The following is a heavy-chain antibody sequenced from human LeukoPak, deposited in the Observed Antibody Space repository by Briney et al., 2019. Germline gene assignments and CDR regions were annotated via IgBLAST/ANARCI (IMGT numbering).Heavy chain of an antibody. CDR2: IYTSGST. V-gene: IGHV4-4*07. J-gene: IGHJ3*02. CDR1: GGSISSYY. Sequence: NPSETLSLTCTVSGGSISSYYWSWTRQPAGKGLEWIGRIYTSGSTNYNPSLKSRVTMSVDTSKNQFSLKLSSVTAADTAVYYCARDNPPRTLDAFDIWGQRTMVTVSS. CDR3: ARDNPPRTLDAFDI. D-gene: IGHD1-14*01.